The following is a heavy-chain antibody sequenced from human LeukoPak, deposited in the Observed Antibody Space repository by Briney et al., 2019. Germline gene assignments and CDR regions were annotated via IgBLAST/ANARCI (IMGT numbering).Heavy chain of an antibody. Sequence: GGSLRLSCAASGFTFGDYDMGWVRQAPGKGLEWVSDINWNGGSSGDADSVKGRFTISRDNAKNSLYLQMNSLRAEDTALYYCSVGGWWYWGQGALVTVSS. V-gene: IGHV3-20*04. D-gene: IGHD2-15*01. CDR1: GFTFGDYD. CDR3: SVGGWWY. CDR2: INWNGGSS. J-gene: IGHJ4*02.